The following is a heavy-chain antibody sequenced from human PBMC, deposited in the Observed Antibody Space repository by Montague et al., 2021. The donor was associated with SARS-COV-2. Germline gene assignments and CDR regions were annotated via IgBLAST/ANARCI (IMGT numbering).Heavy chain of an antibody. V-gene: IGHV4-59*01. CDR1: GGSISSYY. CDR2: IYYSGST. CDR3: ARGSHWMGNAFDI. D-gene: IGHD1-1*01. J-gene: IGHJ3*02. Sequence: SETLSLTCTVSGGSISSYYWSWIRQPPGKGLEWIGYIYYSGSTNYNPSLKSRVTISVDTSKNQFSLKLRSVAAADTAVYYCARGSHWMGNAFDIWGQGTMVTVSS.